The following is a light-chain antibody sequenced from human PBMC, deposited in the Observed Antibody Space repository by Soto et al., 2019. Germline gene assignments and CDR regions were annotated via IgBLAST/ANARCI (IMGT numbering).Light chain of an antibody. CDR1: QSVSIL. CDR2: GAS. J-gene: IGKJ1*01. Sequence: EIVMTQSPATLSVSPGERATLSCRASQSVSILLAWYQQKPGQAPRLLMSGASNRATGIPDGFTGSGSGTDFTLTISRLEPEDFAVYYCHQYGSSPPTFGQGTKVDIK. V-gene: IGKV3-20*01. CDR3: HQYGSSPPT.